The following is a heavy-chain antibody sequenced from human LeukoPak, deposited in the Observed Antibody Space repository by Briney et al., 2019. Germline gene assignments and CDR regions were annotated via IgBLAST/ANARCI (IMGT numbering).Heavy chain of an antibody. CDR2: IYYSGST. CDR3: AGVGENSGSYLDFDY. Sequence: SETLSLTCTVSGGSISSYYWSWIRQPPGKGLEWIGYIYYSGSTNYNPSLKSRVTISVDTSKNQFSLKLSPGTAADTAVYYCAGVGENSGSYLDFDYWGQGTLVTVSS. D-gene: IGHD1-26*01. V-gene: IGHV4-59*01. J-gene: IGHJ4*02. CDR1: GGSISSYY.